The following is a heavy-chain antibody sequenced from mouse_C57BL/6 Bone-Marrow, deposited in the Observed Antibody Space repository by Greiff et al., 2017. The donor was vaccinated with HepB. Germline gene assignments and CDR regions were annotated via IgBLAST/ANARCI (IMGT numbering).Heavy chain of an antibody. CDR3: ARNYGSSRAMDY. V-gene: IGHV1-81*01. CDR2: IYPRSGNT. CDR1: GYTFTSYG. J-gene: IGHJ4*01. D-gene: IGHD1-1*01. Sequence: QVHVKQSGAELARPGASVKLSCKASGYTFTSYGISWVKQRTGQGLEWIGEIYPRSGNTYYNEKFKGKATLTADKSSSTAYMELRSLTSEDSAVYFCARNYGSSRAMDYWGQGTSVTVSS.